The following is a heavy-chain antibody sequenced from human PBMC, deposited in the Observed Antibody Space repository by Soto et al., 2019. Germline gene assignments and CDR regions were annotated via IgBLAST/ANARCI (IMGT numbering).Heavy chain of an antibody. CDR1: GGSISSGDYY. V-gene: IGHV4-30-4*01. CDR2: IYYSGRT. Sequence: QVQLQESGPGLVKPSQTLSLTCTVSGGSISSGDYYWSWIRQPPGKGLEWIGYIYYSGRTYYNPSLKSRITISLDTSKNQFSPKLTSVTAADTAVYYCARDLWARTDAFDIWGQGTMVTVSS. CDR3: ARDLWARTDAFDI. J-gene: IGHJ3*02. D-gene: IGHD7-27*01.